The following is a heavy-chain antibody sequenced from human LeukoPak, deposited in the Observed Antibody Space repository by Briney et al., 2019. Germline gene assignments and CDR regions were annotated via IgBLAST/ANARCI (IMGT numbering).Heavy chain of an antibody. V-gene: IGHV4-59*12. J-gene: IGHJ4*02. D-gene: IGHD6-13*01. CDR3: AIRFGRLEAGGTPFDS. CDR1: DDSITMYY. CDR2: VDHTGST. Sequence: SETLSLTCSVSDDSITMYYWTWIRQPPGKGLEWIGYVDHTGSTNFNPSLNGRVSISRDTTNNLFSLKLTSVTAADTALYYCAIRFGRLEAGGTPFDSWGQGTLVTVSS.